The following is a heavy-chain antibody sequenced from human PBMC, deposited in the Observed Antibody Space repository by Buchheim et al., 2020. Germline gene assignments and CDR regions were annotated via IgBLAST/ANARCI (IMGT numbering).Heavy chain of an antibody. CDR2: INHSGST. D-gene: IGHD6-13*01. CDR1: GFTFSDYY. V-gene: IGHV4-34*01. CDR3: ARGGLIAAAGPFDY. J-gene: IGHJ4*02. Sequence: QVQLVESGGGLVKPGGSLRLSCAASGFTFSDYYMSWIRQPPGKGLEWIGEINHSGSTNYNPSLKSRVTMSVDTSKNQFSLKLSSVTAADTAVYYCARGGLIAAAGPFDYWGQGTL.